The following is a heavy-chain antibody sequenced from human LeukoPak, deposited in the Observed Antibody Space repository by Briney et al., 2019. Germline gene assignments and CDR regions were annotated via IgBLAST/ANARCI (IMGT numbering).Heavy chain of an antibody. CDR3: ARWDYGAFYGMDV. V-gene: IGHV3-48*03. J-gene: IGHJ6*02. CDR2: INTSGRTK. Sequence: SGGSLRLSCGASGFIFSSHDMNWVRQAPGKGLEWVSFINTSGRTKYYADSVKGRFTISRDNAQNALYLQMNSLKVEDTAIYYCARWDYGAFYGMDVWRPGTTVTVSS. CDR1: GFIFSSHD. D-gene: IGHD4-17*01.